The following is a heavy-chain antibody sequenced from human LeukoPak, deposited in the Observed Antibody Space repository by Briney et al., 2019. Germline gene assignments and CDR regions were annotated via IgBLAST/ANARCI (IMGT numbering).Heavy chain of an antibody. CDR2: ISSSGSTI. CDR1: GFTFSSYE. J-gene: IGHJ6*04. V-gene: IGHV3-48*03. CDR3: AELGITMIGGV. Sequence: GGSLRLSCAASGFTFSSYEMNWVRQAPGKGLEWVSYISSSGSTIYYAASVKGRFTISRDNDKNSLYLQMNRLRAEDTAVYYCAELGITMIGGVWGKGTTVTISS. D-gene: IGHD3-10*02.